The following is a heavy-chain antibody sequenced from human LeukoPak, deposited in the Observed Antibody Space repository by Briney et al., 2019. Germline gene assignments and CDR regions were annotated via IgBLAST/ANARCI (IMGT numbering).Heavy chain of an antibody. CDR1: GFTFSSYA. Sequence: GGSLRLSCAASGFTFSSYAMNWVRQAPGKGLEWVSYISGSSTIIYNADSVKGRFTISRDNAKNSLFLQMNSLRDEDTAVYYCAREPLDYWGQGTLVTVSS. J-gene: IGHJ4*02. CDR2: ISGSSTII. CDR3: AREPLDY. V-gene: IGHV3-48*02.